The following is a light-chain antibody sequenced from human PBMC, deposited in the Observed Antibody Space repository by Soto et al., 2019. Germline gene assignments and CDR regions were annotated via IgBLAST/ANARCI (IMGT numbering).Light chain of an antibody. CDR1: QDISNY. J-gene: IGKJ1*01. CDR3: QQYSHLIT. CDR2: DAS. V-gene: IGKV1-33*01. Sequence: DIQMTQSPSSLSASVGDGATLTCQASQDISNYLNWYQPKLGKAPKLLIYDASNLETGVPSRLSDGGSGTDFTFAIRSLQPEDIATYYCQQYSHLITFGQGTKVDI.